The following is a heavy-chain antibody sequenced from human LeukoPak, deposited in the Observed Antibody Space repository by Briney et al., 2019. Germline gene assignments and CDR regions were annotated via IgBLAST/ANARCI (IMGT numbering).Heavy chain of an antibody. J-gene: IGHJ4*02. CDR3: AREVVRGVAGPFDY. CDR1: GDSVSSNSAA. D-gene: IGHD3-10*02. CDR2: TYYRSKWYN. V-gene: IGHV6-1*01. Sequence: SQTLSFTCAISGDSVSSNSAAWNWIRQSLTRGLEFLGRTYYRSKWYNDYAVSVKSRITINPDTSKNQFSLQLNSVTPEDTAVYYCAREVVRGVAGPFDYWGQGTLVTVSS.